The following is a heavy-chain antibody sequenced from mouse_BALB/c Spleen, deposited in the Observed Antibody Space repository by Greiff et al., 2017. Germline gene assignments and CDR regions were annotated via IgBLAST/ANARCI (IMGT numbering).Heavy chain of an antibody. V-gene: IGHV1S127*01. CDR2: IDPSNSET. D-gene: IGHD1-1*01. CDR1: GYTFTSYW. Sequence: QVQLQQSGPELVRPGASVKMSCKASGYTFTSYWMHWVKQRPGQGLEWIGMIDPSNSETRLNQKFKDKATLNVDKSSNTAYMQLSSLTSEDSAVYNSARAEYYGSSLYAMDYWGQGTSVTVSS. CDR3: ARAEYYGSSLYAMDY. J-gene: IGHJ4*01.